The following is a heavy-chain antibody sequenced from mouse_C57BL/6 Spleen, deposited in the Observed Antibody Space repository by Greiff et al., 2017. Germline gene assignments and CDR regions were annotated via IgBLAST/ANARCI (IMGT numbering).Heavy chain of an antibody. Sequence: VQRVESGAELVMPGASVKLSCKASGYTFTSYWMHWVKQRPGQGLEWIGELDPSDSYTNYNQKFKGKSTLTVDKSSSTAYMQLSSLTSEDSAVYYCARHPVSGAMDYWGQGTSVTVSS. D-gene: IGHD3-2*02. V-gene: IGHV1-69*01. CDR2: LDPSDSYT. CDR3: ARHPVSGAMDY. CDR1: GYTFTSYW. J-gene: IGHJ4*01.